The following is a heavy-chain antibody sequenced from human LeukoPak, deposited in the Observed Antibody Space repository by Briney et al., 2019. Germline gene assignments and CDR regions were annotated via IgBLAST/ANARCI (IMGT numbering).Heavy chain of an antibody. CDR3: GRALYGSGRVSGMDV. D-gene: IGHD3-10*01. CDR1: VYTFTVYY. V-gene: IGHV1-2*04. J-gene: IGHJ6*04. CDR2: INPNSGGT. Sequence: GASVKVSCKASVYTFTVYYMHWVRQAPGQGLEWMGWINPNSGGTNYAQKVQGWVTITRDTSISTAYMELSRLRSDDTAVYYCGRALYGSGRVSGMDVWGKGTTVTVSS.